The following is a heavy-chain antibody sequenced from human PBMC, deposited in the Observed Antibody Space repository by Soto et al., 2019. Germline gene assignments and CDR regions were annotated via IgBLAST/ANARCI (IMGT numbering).Heavy chain of an antibody. V-gene: IGHV6-1*01. CDR1: VYSVSSNSAA. CDR2: TYYRSNWHY. J-gene: IGHJ4*02. CDR3: ARATNAGIAEY. D-gene: IGHD6-13*01. Sequence: SQTLSLTCAISVYSVSSNSAAWNWIIQSPSRGLEWLGRTYYRSNWHYDYATSVKSRITINPDTSKNQFSLQLHSAIPEDTAVYFCARATNAGIAEYWGQGIVVSVSS.